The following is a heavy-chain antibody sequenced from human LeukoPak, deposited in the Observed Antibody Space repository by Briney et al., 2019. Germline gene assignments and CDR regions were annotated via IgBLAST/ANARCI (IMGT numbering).Heavy chain of an antibody. CDR1: GFTFSDYY. CDR3: TTLGWDILTGNDY. CDR2: ISSMGSTI. D-gene: IGHD3-9*01. Sequence: PGGSRRLSCAASGFTFSDYYMSWVRQAPGKGLEWVSYISSMGSTIYYADSVKGRFTISRDNAKNSMYLQMNSLRAEDTAVYYCTTLGWDILTGNDYWGQGTLVTVSS. V-gene: IGHV3-11*01. J-gene: IGHJ4*02.